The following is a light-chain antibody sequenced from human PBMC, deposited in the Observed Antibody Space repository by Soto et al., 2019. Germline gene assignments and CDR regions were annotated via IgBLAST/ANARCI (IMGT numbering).Light chain of an antibody. CDR3: SSYTAITAPRV. Sequence: QSALTQPASVSGSPGQSVTISCTGTSSDVGGYNYVSCYQHHPGKAPQLMIYDVSPRPAGVSLRFSGSTSGNTASLTISGLQAEDDAYYFCSSYTAITAPRVFGGGTQLTVL. CDR2: DVS. J-gene: IGLJ2*01. CDR1: SSDVGGYNY. V-gene: IGLV2-14*03.